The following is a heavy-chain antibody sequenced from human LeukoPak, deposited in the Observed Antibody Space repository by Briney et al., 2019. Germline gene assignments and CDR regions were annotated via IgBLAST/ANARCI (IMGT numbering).Heavy chain of an antibody. CDR3: ARDLAYSRLDY. J-gene: IGHJ4*02. V-gene: IGHV3-7*01. CDR2: INPDGNKK. D-gene: IGHD5-18*01. Sequence: GGSLRLSCAVSGLTFSSSWMDWVRQAPGKGLEWVASINPDGNKKYSADSVEGRFTISRDNAENSLYLQMNSLRVEDTAFYYCARDLAYSRLDYWGQGMLVTVSS. CDR1: GLTFSSSW.